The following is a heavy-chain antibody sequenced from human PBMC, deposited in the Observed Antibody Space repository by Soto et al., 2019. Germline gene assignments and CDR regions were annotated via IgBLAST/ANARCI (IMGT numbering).Heavy chain of an antibody. J-gene: IGHJ4*02. V-gene: IGHV4-39*01. CDR3: ARLVVVPAPGRAGMTAMVSNFDY. CDR1: GGSISSSRYY. Sequence: SETLSLTCTVSGGSISSSRYYWDWIRQPPGKGLEWIGSIYYSGSTYYNPSLKSRLTISIDTSKNQFSLKLNSVTAADTAVYYCARLVVVPAPGRAGMTAMVSNFDYWGQGTLVTVSS. D-gene: IGHD2-2*01. CDR2: IYYSGST.